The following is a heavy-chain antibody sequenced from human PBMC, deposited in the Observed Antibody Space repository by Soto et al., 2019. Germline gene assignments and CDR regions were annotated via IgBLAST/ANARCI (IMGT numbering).Heavy chain of an antibody. CDR3: ARGGTPIDY. J-gene: IGHJ4*02. CDR1: GYTFTNFG. Sequence: QVQLVQSGAEVKKPGASVKVSCKASGYTFTNFGIGWVRQAPGQGLEGMGWISAYNVNTNYAQNFQGRFTMTTDTSTSKAYLELVSLRSDDTAVYYCARGGTPIDYRGQGTLVTVSS. D-gene: IGHD3-16*01. V-gene: IGHV1-18*01. CDR2: ISAYNVNT.